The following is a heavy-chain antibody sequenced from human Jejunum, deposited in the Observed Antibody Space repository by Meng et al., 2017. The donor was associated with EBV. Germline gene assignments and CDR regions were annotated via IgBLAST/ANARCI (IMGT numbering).Heavy chain of an antibody. V-gene: IGHV4-39*07. J-gene: IGHJ5*02. D-gene: IGHD2-2*01. CDR1: GGSIRSSGYY. CDR2: IYDSGTT. CDR3: ARAGYCSSTTCPRWFDP. Sequence: QLQLQDVGPGLVKSSEPLSLTCTVSGGSIRSSGYYWGWIRQPPGKGLQWIGSIYDSGTTYYNPSLRSRVTISVDTSKNQFSLKLNSVTAADTAVYYCARAGYCSSTTCPRWFDPWGQGTLVTASS.